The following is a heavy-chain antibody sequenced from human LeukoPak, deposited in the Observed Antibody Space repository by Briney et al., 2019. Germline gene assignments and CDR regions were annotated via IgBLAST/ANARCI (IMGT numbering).Heavy chain of an antibody. J-gene: IGHJ4*02. CDR2: TSADNGHT. CDR3: ARDHFSDYVFDF. V-gene: IGHV1-18*01. D-gene: IGHD3-10*02. CDR1: GYTFTSYG. Sequence: ASVKVSCKASGYTFTSYGISWVRQAPGQGLEWMGFTSADNGHTNYVQKFQGRVTMTIDTSTNTAYMELRSLRFDDTAMYYCARDHFSDYVFDFWGQGTLITVSS.